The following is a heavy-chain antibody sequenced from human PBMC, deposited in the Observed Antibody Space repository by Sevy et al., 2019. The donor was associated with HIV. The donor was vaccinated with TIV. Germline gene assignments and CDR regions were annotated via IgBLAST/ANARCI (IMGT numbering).Heavy chain of an antibody. V-gene: IGHV4-39*01. CDR1: GGSISSSSYY. CDR2: IYYSGST. D-gene: IGHD5-12*01. J-gene: IGHJ4*02. Sequence: SETLSLTCTVSGGSISSSSYYWGWIRQPPGKGLEWIGSIYYSGSTYYNPSLKSRVTISVDTSKNKFSLKLSSVTAADTAVYYCARLASGYSGYEIGWGQGTLVTVSS. CDR3: ARLASGYSGYEIG.